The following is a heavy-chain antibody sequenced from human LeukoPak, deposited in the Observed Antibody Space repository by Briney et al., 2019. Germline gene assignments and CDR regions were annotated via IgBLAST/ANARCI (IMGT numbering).Heavy chain of an antibody. CDR3: ARDSSGAFDL. CDR1: GVSISSYY. D-gene: IGHD2-8*02. V-gene: IGHV4-59*01. J-gene: IGHJ2*01. CDR2: IYYSGST. Sequence: SETLSLTCTVSGVSISSYYWSWIRQPPGKGLEWIGYIYYSGSTNYNPSLKSRVTISVDTSKNQFSLKLSSVTAADTAVYYCARDSSGAFDLWGRGTLVTVSS.